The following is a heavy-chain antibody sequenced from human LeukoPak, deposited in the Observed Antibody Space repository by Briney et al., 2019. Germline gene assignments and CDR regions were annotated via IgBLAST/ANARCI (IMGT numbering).Heavy chain of an antibody. CDR1: ELTSGNAG. CDR3: TTDREKYYYDSSGYYPFDY. Sequence: GGSLGSPGEPSELTSGNAGMSGAREAPGKGREGFARFKSKTEGGTTDYAAPVKGRFTISRDDSKNTLYLQMNSLKTEDTAVYYCTTDREKYYYDSSGYYPFDYWGQGTLVTVSS. J-gene: IGHJ4*02. CDR2: FKSKTEGGTT. D-gene: IGHD3-22*01. V-gene: IGHV3-15*01.